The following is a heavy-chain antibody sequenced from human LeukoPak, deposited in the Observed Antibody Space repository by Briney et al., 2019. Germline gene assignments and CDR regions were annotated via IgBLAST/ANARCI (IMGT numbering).Heavy chain of an antibody. CDR3: AKSGNSGDPFFDY. J-gene: IGHJ4*02. V-gene: IGHV3-23*01. D-gene: IGHD5-12*01. CDR2: ISGSGGST. Sequence: GGSLRLSCEGSGFTFSTYALHWVRQAPGKGLEWVSAISGSGGSTYYADSVKGRFTISRDNSKNTLYLQMNSLRAEDTAVYYCAKSGNSGDPFFDYWGQGTLVTVSS. CDR1: GFTFSTYA.